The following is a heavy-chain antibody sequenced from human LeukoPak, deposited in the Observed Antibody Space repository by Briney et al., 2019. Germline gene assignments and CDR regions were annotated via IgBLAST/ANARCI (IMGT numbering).Heavy chain of an antibody. CDR1: GFTFSSYE. CDR2: ISSSGSTI. V-gene: IGHV3-48*03. CDR3: ARHRVGIAADY. D-gene: IGHD6-13*01. J-gene: IGHJ4*02. Sequence: PGGSLRLSCAASGFTFSSYEMNWVRQAPGKGLEWVSYISSSGSTIYYADSVKGRFTIYRDNAKNSLYLQMNSLRAEDTAVYYCARHRVGIAADYWGQGTLVTVSS.